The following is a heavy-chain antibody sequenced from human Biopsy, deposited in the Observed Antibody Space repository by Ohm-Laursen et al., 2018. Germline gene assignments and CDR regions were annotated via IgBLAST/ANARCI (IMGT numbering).Heavy chain of an antibody. CDR2: ISYTGYT. D-gene: IGHD3-22*01. V-gene: IGHV4-59*11. Sequence: GTLSLTCTVSGGSFTGHYWSWIRQPPGKGLEWIGHISYTGYTSYNASLKSRVTISVDTSRNHFSLRLRSVTPADTAIYYCARGRGYYSDRTVPGYFDLWGRGTLVTVSS. CDR3: ARGRGYYSDRTVPGYFDL. CDR1: GGSFTGHY. J-gene: IGHJ2*01.